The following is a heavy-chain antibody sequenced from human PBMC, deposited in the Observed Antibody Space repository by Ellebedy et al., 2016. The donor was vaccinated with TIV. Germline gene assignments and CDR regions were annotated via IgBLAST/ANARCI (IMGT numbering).Heavy chain of an antibody. CDR3: VKVIATSGWPYYFHY. CDR2: INGNGGSA. V-gene: IGHV3-64D*09. Sequence: GESLKISCSASGFTFSSFAMHWIRQGPGKKPEYVSAINGNGGSAFYADSVKGRFTVSRDNSKNTMFPQMSSLRAEDTAVYYCVKVIATSGWPYYFHYWGQGTLVTVSS. D-gene: IGHD6-19*01. J-gene: IGHJ4*02. CDR1: GFTFSSFA.